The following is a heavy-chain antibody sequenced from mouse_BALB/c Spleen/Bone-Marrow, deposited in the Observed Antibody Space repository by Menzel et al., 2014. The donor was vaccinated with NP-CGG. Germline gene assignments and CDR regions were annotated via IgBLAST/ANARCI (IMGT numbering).Heavy chain of an antibody. Sequence: EVKLQESGAELVKLGASVKLSCTASGLNIKDTYMHWVKQRPEQGLEWIGRIDPANGNTKYDPKFQGKATITADTSSNTAYLQLSSLTSEDTAVYYCARWEYYAMDYWGQGTSVTVSS. D-gene: IGHD4-1*01. J-gene: IGHJ4*01. V-gene: IGHV14-3*02. CDR2: IDPANGNT. CDR3: ARWEYYAMDY. CDR1: GLNIKDTY.